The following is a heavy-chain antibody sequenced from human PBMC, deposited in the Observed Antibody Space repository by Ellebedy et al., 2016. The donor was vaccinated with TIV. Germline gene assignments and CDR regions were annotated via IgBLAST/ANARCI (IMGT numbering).Heavy chain of an antibody. D-gene: IGHD2-15*01. J-gene: IGHJ4*02. CDR1: GFTFSTYA. Sequence: PGGSLRLSCGASGFTFSTYAMHWVRQAPGTGLEWVAVIWHDGSSQYYGDSVKGRFTVSRDNSKNTLYLQMNSLGGDDTAVYYCARGPFNVAAYFDYWGQGTLVTVSS. CDR2: IWHDGSSQ. V-gene: IGHV3-33*01. CDR3: ARGPFNVAAYFDY.